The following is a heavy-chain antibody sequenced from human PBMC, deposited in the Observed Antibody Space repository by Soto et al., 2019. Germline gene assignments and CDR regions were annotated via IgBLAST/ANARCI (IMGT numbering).Heavy chain of an antibody. V-gene: IGHV3-23*01. CDR2: ISGTGDNT. D-gene: IGHD3-9*01. CDR1: GFTFRSNA. Sequence: PGGSLRLSCVVSGFTFRSNAMSWVRQAPGKGLQWVSAISGTGDNTYYADSVKGRFTISRDNSKNTLYLQLNSLRVEDTAVYYCARDLTVPMYYDILTGYSTSDAFDIWGQGTMVTVSS. J-gene: IGHJ3*02. CDR3: ARDLTVPMYYDILTGYSTSDAFDI.